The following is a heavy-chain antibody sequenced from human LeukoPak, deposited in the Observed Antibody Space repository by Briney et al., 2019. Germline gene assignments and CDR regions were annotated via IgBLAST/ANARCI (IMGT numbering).Heavy chain of an antibody. Sequence: GESLQISCQGSGYTFTTYWIGWVRQLPGKGLEWMGIIYPGDSDTRYSPSFQGQVTISADKSITTADLQWSSLKASDTAMYYCARLSSAYSGAFDYWGQGTLVTVSS. CDR1: GYTFTTYW. D-gene: IGHD3-22*01. CDR2: IYPGDSDT. V-gene: IGHV5-51*01. CDR3: ARLSSAYSGAFDY. J-gene: IGHJ4*02.